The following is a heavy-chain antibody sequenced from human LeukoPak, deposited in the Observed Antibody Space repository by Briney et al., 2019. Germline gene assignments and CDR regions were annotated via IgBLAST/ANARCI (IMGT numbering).Heavy chain of an antibody. CDR3: SRDGPRDYDILTALDY. CDR2: ISYGGDNK. J-gene: IGHJ4*02. D-gene: IGHD3-9*01. Sequence: GGSLRLSCAASGFTFQIYAMHWVRQAPGKGLEWVAIISYGGDNKYYADSVKGRFTISRDNSKSMLYLQMNGLRPEDTAVYYCSRDGPRDYDILTALDYWGQGTVVSVSS. CDR1: GFTFQIYA. V-gene: IGHV3-30*04.